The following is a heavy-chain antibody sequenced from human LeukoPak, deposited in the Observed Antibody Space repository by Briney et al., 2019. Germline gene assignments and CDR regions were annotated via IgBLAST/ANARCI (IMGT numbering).Heavy chain of an antibody. Sequence: GGSLRLSCAASGFTFSDYYMSWIRQAPGKGLEWVSYISSSGSTIYYADSVKGRFTISRDNAKNSLYLQMNSLRAEDTAVYYCARSVVAAAETFDYWGQGTLVTVSS. CDR3: ARSVVAAAETFDY. V-gene: IGHV3-11*04. D-gene: IGHD2-15*01. CDR1: GFTFSDYY. J-gene: IGHJ4*02. CDR2: ISSSGSTI.